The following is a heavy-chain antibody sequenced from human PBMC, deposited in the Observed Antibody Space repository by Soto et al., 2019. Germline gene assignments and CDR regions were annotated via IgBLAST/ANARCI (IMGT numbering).Heavy chain of an antibody. Sequence: QVTLKESGPVLVKPTETLTLTCTVSGFSLSNSRLGVSWIRQPPGKALEWLAHIFSNDEKSYSTSLKSRLTISKDASKSQVVLTMTNMDPVDTATYYCARIPRLAAAGTTSYYYYGLDVWGQGTTVTVSS. D-gene: IGHD6-13*01. V-gene: IGHV2-26*01. CDR1: GFSLSNSRLG. CDR3: ARIPRLAAAGTTSYYYYGLDV. CDR2: IFSNDEK. J-gene: IGHJ6*02.